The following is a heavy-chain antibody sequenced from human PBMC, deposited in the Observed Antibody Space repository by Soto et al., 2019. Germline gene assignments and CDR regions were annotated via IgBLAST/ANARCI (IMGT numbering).Heavy chain of an antibody. V-gene: IGHV3-23*01. CDR1: GFTFRTYA. D-gene: IGHD2-21*02. CDR3: AKSLCGGDCYPDYYGMDV. J-gene: IGHJ6*02. CDR2: ISGSGDGT. Sequence: PGGSLRLSCAASGFTFRTYAMSWVRQAPGKGLEWVSAISGSGDGTHYADSVKGRFTISRDNSKNTLYLQMNSLRAEDTAVYYCAKSLCGGDCYPDYYGMDVWGQGTTVTVS.